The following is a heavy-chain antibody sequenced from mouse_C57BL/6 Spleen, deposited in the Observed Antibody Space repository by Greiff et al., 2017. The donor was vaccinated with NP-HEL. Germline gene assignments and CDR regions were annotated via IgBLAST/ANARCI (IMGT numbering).Heavy chain of an antibody. CDR1: GFTFSDYG. Sequence: EVQLVESGGGLVKPGGSLKLSCAASGFTFSDYGMHWVRQAPEKGLEWVAYISSGSSTIYYADTVKGRFTISRDNAKNTLFLQMTSLRSEETAMYYAHYYGSSLFAYWGQGTLVTVSA. J-gene: IGHJ3*01. V-gene: IGHV5-17*01. CDR3: HYYGSSLFAY. D-gene: IGHD1-1*01. CDR2: ISSGSSTI.